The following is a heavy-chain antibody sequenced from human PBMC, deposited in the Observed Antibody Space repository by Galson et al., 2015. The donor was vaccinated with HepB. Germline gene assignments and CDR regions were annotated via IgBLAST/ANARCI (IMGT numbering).Heavy chain of an antibody. D-gene: IGHD5-24*01. J-gene: IGHJ3*02. V-gene: IGHV1-24*01. Sequence: SVKVSCKVSGYTLTELSMHWVRQAPGKGLEWMGSVDPEDGETIYAQKFQGRVTMTEDTSTDTTYMELSSLRSEDTAVYYCATARRWLQFSAFDIWGQGTMVTVSS. CDR3: ATARRWLQFSAFDI. CDR2: VDPEDGET. CDR1: GYTLTELS.